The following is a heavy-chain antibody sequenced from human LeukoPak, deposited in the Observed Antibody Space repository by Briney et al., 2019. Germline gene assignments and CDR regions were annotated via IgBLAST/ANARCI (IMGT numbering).Heavy chain of an antibody. Sequence: PGGSLRLSCAASGFTFSSYAMSWVRQAPGKGLEWVSAISGSGASTYYADSVKDRFTISRDNSKDTLYLQMNSLRAEDTAVYYCAKDRLLTTVTIFDYWGQGTLVTVSS. CDR3: AKDRLLTTVTIFDY. V-gene: IGHV3-23*01. CDR1: GFTFSSYA. J-gene: IGHJ4*02. CDR2: ISGSGAST. D-gene: IGHD4-17*01.